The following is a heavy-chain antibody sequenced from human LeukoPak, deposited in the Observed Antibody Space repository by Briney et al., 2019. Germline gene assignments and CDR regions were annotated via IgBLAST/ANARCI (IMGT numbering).Heavy chain of an antibody. Sequence: ASVKVSCKASGYTFTSYGISWVRQAPGQGLEWMGWISAYNGNTNYAQKLQGRVTMTTDTSTSTAYMELRSLRSDDTAVYYCARDQGFWSGYSMGYCYYMDVWGKGTTVTVSS. V-gene: IGHV1-18*01. CDR2: ISAYNGNT. CDR1: GYTFTSYG. D-gene: IGHD3-3*01. CDR3: ARDQGFWSGYSMGYCYYMDV. J-gene: IGHJ6*03.